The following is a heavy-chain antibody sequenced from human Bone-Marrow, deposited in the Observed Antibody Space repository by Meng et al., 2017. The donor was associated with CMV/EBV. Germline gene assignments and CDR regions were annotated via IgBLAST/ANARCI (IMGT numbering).Heavy chain of an antibody. CDR2: IKQDGSEK. V-gene: IGHV3-7*04. CDR3: ARGAARFGY. J-gene: IGHJ4*02. D-gene: IGHD6-6*01. CDR1: GFTFSSYW. Sequence: GESLKISCAASGFTFSSYWMSWVRQAPGKGLEWVASIKQDGSEKHYVDSVKGRFTISRDNAKNSLYLQRNSLRAEDTAVYYCARGAARFGYWGQGTLVTVSS.